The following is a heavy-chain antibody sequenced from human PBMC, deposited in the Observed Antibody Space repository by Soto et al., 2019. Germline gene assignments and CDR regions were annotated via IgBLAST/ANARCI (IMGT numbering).Heavy chain of an antibody. D-gene: IGHD6-13*01. CDR2: IYYSGST. V-gene: IGHV4-39*01. CDR3: ASQGPYSSSWCSEYLSP. Sequence: SETLSLTCTVSGGSISSSSYYWGWIRQPPGKGLEWIGSIYYSGSTYYNPSLKSRVTISVDTSKNQFSLKLSSVTAADTAVYYCASQGPYSSSWCSEYLSPWGQGTLVTVSS. J-gene: IGHJ5*02. CDR1: GGSISSSSYY.